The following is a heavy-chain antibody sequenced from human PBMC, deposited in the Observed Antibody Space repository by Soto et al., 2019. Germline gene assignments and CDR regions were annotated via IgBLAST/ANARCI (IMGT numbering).Heavy chain of an antibody. CDR3: ARPSYDFWSGYLNNYYYGMDV. CDR2: IYYSGST. V-gene: IGHV4-39*01. Sequence: SETLSLTCTVSGFSISSSSYYWGWIRQPPGKGLEWIGSIYYSGSTYYNPSLKSRVTISVDTSKNQFSLKLSSVTAADTAVYYCARPSYDFWSGYLNNYYYGMDVWGQGTTVTVSS. D-gene: IGHD3-3*01. CDR1: GFSISSSSYY. J-gene: IGHJ6*02.